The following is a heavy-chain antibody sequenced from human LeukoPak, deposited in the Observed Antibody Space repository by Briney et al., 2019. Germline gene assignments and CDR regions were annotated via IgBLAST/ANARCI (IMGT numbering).Heavy chain of an antibody. D-gene: IGHD3-16*01. Sequence: AASVKVSCKTSGSPFDNHGIIWVRQAPRQGLEWMGWISGYNGHTRYGQRLQGRGTMATDKSTSTAYLELMNLRSDDTAIYFCARDKGGYSDPWGQGTLVTVSS. CDR3: ARDKGGYSDP. CDR1: GSPFDNHG. J-gene: IGHJ5*02. CDR2: ISGYNGHT. V-gene: IGHV1-18*04.